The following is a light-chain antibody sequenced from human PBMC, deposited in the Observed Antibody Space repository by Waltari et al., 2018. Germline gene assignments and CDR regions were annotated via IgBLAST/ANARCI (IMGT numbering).Light chain of an antibody. Sequence: DIQMTQSPSSLSASVGDRVTITCQASQDISNYLNWYQQKPGKAPKHLIYDASNLETGVQSRFRGSGSGTDFTFTISSLQPEDIATYYCQQYDNLPLTFGGGTKVEIK. CDR1: QDISNY. CDR2: DAS. V-gene: IGKV1-33*01. CDR3: QQYDNLPLT. J-gene: IGKJ4*01.